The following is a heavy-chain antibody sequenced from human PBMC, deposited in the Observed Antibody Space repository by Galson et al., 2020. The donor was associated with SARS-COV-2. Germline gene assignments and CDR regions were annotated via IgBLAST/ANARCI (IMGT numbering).Heavy chain of an antibody. D-gene: IGHD2-21*01. J-gene: IGHJ4*02. CDR1: GFLFSSNW. Sequence: GGSLRLSCAASGFLFSSNWMTWVRQAPGKGLEWVANIKEDGSQEFYADSVKGRFTIFRDNAENSLYLQMNSLRADDTAVYYCARDRPGLYSDYWGQGTLVTVSS. CDR3: ARDRPGLYSDY. CDR2: IKEDGSQE. V-gene: IGHV3-7*01.